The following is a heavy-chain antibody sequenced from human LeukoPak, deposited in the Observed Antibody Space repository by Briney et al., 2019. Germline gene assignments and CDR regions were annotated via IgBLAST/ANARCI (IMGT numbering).Heavy chain of an antibody. CDR3: ARGNSYFDY. V-gene: IGHV1-46*01. J-gene: IGHJ4*02. CDR2: ISAYNGNT. CDR1: GYTFTSYY. Sequence: ASVKVSCKASGYTFTSYYMHWVRQAPGQGLEWMGWISAYNGNTNYAQKFQGRVTMTRDTSTSTVYMELSSLRSEDTAVYYCARGNSYFDYWGQGTLVTVSS.